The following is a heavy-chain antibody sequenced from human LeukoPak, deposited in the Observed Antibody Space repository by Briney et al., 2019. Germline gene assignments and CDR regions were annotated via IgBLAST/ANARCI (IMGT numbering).Heavy chain of an antibody. CDR1: GGSFSVYY. D-gene: IGHD2-21*01. V-gene: IGHV3-23*01. J-gene: IGHJ4*02. CDR3: AKDLFAPGSDY. CDR2: ISGSGGST. Sequence: ETLSLTCAVYGGSFSVYYWSWVRQAPGKGLEWVSAISGSGGSTYYADSVKGRFTISRDNSKNTLYLQMNSLRAEDTAVYYCAKDLFAPGSDYWGQGTLVTVSS.